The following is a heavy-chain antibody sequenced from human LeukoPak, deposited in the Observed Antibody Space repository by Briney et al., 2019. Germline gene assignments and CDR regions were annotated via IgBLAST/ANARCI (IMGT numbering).Heavy chain of an antibody. V-gene: IGHV3-23*01. J-gene: IGHJ2*01. Sequence: GGSLRLFCAASGFTFSSYAMSWVRQAPGKGLEWVSAISGSGGSTYYADSVKGRFTISRDNSKNTLYLQMDSLRAEDTAVYYCAKVGIRISLIVVVFTTADDWYFDLWGRGTLVTVSS. CDR1: GFTFSSYA. CDR2: ISGSGGST. D-gene: IGHD3-22*01. CDR3: AKVGIRISLIVVVFTTADDWYFDL.